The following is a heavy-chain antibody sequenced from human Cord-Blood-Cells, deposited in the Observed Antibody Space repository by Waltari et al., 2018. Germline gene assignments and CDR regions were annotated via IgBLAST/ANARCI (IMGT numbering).Heavy chain of an antibody. CDR2: INAGNGNT. D-gene: IGHD5-12*01. Sequence: QVQLVQSGAEVTKPGAPVRGSCKASGYTCTSYAMHWVRQAPGQRLEWMGWINAGNGNTKYSQKFQGRVTITRDTSASTAYMELSSLRSEDTAVYYCARSNVATIPDYWGQGTLVTVSS. CDR1: GYTCTSYA. CDR3: ARSNVATIPDY. J-gene: IGHJ4*02. V-gene: IGHV1-3*01.